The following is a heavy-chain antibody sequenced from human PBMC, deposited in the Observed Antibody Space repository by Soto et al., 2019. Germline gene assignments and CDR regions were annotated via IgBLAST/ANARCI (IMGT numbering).Heavy chain of an antibody. Sequence: SGALSGTCAVPGGSISSYYCSWIRQPPGKGLEWIGYIYYSGSTNYNPSPKSRVTISVDPSKIQFSLKLSSVTAADRAVYYCARGRGSGSYYNDKIYYYYGMHVWRQGSTV. CDR1: GGSISSYY. V-gene: IGHV4-59*01. J-gene: IGHJ6*02. CDR2: IYYSGST. D-gene: IGHD3-10*01. CDR3: ARGRGSGSYYNDKIYYYYGMHV.